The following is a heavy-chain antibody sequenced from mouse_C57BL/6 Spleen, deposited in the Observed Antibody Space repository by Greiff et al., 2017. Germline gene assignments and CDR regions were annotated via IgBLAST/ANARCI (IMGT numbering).Heavy chain of an antibody. D-gene: IGHD2-2*01. J-gene: IGHJ2*01. Sequence: VQLQQPGAELVKPGASVKLSCKASGYTFTSYWMQWVKQRPGQGLEWIGEIDPSDSYTNYNQKFKGKATLTVDTSSSTAYMQLSSLTPEDSAVYYCARTGLPVDYWGQGTTLTVSS. CDR2: IDPSDSYT. V-gene: IGHV1-50*01. CDR1: GYTFTSYW. CDR3: ARTGLPVDY.